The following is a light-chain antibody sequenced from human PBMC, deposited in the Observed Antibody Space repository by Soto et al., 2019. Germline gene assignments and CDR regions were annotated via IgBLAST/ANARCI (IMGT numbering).Light chain of an antibody. CDR1: QSVSNN. Sequence: EIVMTQSPATLSVSPGERATLSCRASQSVSNNLAWYQQTPGQAPRLLIYGASTRATGIPARISGSGSGTEFTRIISSLQSEDFAVYYCQQYYEWVTFGGGTKVEIK. CDR3: QQYYEWVT. CDR2: GAS. V-gene: IGKV3-15*01. J-gene: IGKJ4*01.